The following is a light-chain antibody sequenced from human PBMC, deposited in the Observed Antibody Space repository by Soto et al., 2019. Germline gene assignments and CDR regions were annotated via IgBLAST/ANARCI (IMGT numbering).Light chain of an antibody. CDR3: QQYHDWPGT. CDR2: GAS. Sequence: EIVMTQSPATLSVSPGERATLSCRASQSVSSNLAWYQQKPGQVPRLLIYGASTRATGIPARFSGSGSGTEFTLTISSQQSEDFAVYYCQQYHDWPGTFGQGTKVEIK. CDR1: QSVSSN. J-gene: IGKJ1*01. V-gene: IGKV3-15*01.